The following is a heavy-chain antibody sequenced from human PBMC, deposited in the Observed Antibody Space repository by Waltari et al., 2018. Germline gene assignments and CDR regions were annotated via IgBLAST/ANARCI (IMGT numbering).Heavy chain of an antibody. D-gene: IGHD1-1*01. CDR3: ARDVPNGYFDY. J-gene: IGHJ4*02. V-gene: IGHV3-7*01. Sequence: EVHLVQSGGGLIQPGGSLRLSCGVSGFTFITYWWTWVRQAPGKGLEWVANINQDGRDKNYVDSVEGRFTISRDNAQNSVYLQMNSLRAEDTAVYYCARDVPNGYFDYWGSGTLVTVSS. CDR1: GFTFITYW. CDR2: INQDGRDK.